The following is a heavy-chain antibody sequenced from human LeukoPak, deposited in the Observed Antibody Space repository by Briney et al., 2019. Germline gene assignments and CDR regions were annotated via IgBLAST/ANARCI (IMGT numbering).Heavy chain of an antibody. CDR3: ARRYYGSSSFDY. J-gene: IGHJ4*02. Sequence: PSETLSLTCTVSGGSISSSSFHWGWIRQPPGKGLEWIGSIYYSGSTYYNPSLKSRVTISVDTSKNQFSLKLSSVTAAGTAVYYCARRYYGSSSFDYWGQGTLVTVSS. CDR2: IYYSGST. CDR1: GGSISSSSFH. V-gene: IGHV4-39*01. D-gene: IGHD3-10*01.